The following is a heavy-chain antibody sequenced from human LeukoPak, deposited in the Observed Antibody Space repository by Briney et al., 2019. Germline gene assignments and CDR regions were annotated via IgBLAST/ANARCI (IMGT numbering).Heavy chain of an antibody. V-gene: IGHV3-23*01. D-gene: IGHD5-24*01. CDR3: ARVSPRRWLQSQHLDY. Sequence: GGSLRLSCAASGFTFSSYAMSWVRQAPGKGLEWVSAISGSGGSTYYADSVKGRFTISRDNSKNTLYLQMNSLRAEDTAVYYCARVSPRRWLQSQHLDYWGQGTLVTVSS. CDR1: GFTFSSYA. J-gene: IGHJ4*02. CDR2: ISGSGGST.